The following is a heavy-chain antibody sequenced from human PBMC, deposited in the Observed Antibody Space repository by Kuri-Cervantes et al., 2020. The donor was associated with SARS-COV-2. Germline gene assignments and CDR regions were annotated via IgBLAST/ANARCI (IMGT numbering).Heavy chain of an antibody. CDR1: GGSFSGYY. V-gene: IGHV4-34*01. D-gene: IGHD1-26*01. CDR2: INHSGST. Sequence: SQTLSLTCAVYGGSFSGYYWSWIRQPPGKGLEWIGEINHSGSTNYNPSLKSRVTISVDTSKNQFSLKLSSVTAADTAVYYCARAGNSGSYYDYHYYMDVWGKGTTVTVSS. J-gene: IGHJ6*03. CDR3: ARAGNSGSYYDYHYYMDV.